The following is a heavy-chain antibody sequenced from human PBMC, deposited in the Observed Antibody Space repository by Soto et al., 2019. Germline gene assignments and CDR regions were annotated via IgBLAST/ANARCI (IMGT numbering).Heavy chain of an antibody. D-gene: IGHD1-26*01. CDR1: RDTFTSYY. J-gene: IGHJ5*02. Sequence: ASVKVSCKAPRDTFTSYYINWVRQAPGQGLEWMGVINPHGGSTAYAQKFKGRVTLTRDTSASTVYMEVSSLTSEDTAMYYCARSSGGNFGIIIEGTNWFAPWGKGTLVKVSS. CDR2: INPHGGST. CDR3: ARSSGGNFGIIIEGTNWFAP. V-gene: IGHV1-46*01.